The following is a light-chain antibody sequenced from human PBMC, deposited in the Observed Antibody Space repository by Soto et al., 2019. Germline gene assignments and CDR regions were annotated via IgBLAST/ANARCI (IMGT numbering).Light chain of an antibody. CDR1: QSLSSSC. Sequence: EIVLTQSPGTLSLSPGERATLSCRASQSLSSSCLAWYQQKPGQAPRLLIYGASSRATGIPDRFSGSGSGTDFTLTITRLEPEDFAVYYCQQYGSSPKTFGQGTKVEIK. CDR3: QQYGSSPKT. V-gene: IGKV3-20*01. J-gene: IGKJ1*01. CDR2: GAS.